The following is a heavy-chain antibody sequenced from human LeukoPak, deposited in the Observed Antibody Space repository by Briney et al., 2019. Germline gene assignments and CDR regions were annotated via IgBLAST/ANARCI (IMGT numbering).Heavy chain of an antibody. CDR2: ISGSGGST. V-gene: IGHV3-23*01. J-gene: IGHJ4*02. D-gene: IGHD6-19*01. CDR1: GLTFSSYA. CDR3: AKDRKGGSSALGY. Sequence: GGSLRLSCAASGLTFSSYAMSWVRQAPGKGLEWVSAISGSGGSTYYADSVKGRFTISRDNSKNTLYLQMNSLRAEDTAVYYCAKDRKGGSSALGYWGQGTLVTVSS.